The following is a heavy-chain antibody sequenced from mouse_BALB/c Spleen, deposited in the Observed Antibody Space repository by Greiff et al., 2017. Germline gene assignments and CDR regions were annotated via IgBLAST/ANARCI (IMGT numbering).Heavy chain of an antibody. D-gene: IGHD1-1*01. CDR1: GYTFTNYW. CDR3: ARGYYGSSYDWYFDV. V-gene: IGHV1-63*02. Sequence: QVHVKQSGAELVRPGTSVKISCKASGYTFTNYWLGWVKQRPGHGLEWIGDIYPGGGYTNYNEKFKGKATLTADTSSSTAYMQLSSLTSEDSAVYFCARGYYGSSYDWYFDVWGAGTTVTVSS. CDR2: IYPGGGYT. J-gene: IGHJ1*01.